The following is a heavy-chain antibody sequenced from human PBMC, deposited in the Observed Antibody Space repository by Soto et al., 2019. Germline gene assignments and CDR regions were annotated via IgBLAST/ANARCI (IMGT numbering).Heavy chain of an antibody. CDR3: AKGSGYQYYFDY. CDR1: GGTFSSYA. J-gene: IGHJ4*02. CDR2: IIPIFSTA. D-gene: IGHD3-22*01. V-gene: IGHV1-69*06. Sequence: SVKVSCKASGGTFSSYAISWVRQAPGQGLEWMGGIIPIFSTANYAQKFQGRVTITADKSTSTAYMELSSLRSEDTAVYYCAKGSGYQYYFDYWGQGTLVTVSS.